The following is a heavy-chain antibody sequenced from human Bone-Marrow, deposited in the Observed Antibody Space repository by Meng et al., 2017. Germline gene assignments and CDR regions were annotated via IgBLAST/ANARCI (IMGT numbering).Heavy chain of an antibody. CDR2: ISYDGSNK. V-gene: IGHV3-30*04. CDR1: GFTFSSYA. CDR3: AKSEVGSFTMVRGVKYFDY. J-gene: IGHJ4*02. D-gene: IGHD3-10*01. Sequence: GESLKISCAASGFTFSSYAMHWVRQAPGKGLEWVAVISYDGSNKYYADSVKGRFTISRDNSKNTLYLQMNSLRAEDTAVYYCAKSEVGSFTMVRGVKYFDYWGQGTLVTVSS.